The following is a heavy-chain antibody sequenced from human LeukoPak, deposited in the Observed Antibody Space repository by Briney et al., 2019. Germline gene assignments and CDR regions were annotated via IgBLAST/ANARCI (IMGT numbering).Heavy chain of an antibody. Sequence: GGSLRLSCAASGFSISGYWMHWVRQAAGEGLVWVSRMNSGGTTINYVDSVKGRFTIPRDNVDNTLHLQMNSLRVEDTAVYYCIREVQVRASASLGLWGQGTLVTVSS. CDR1: GFSISGYW. D-gene: IGHD3-16*01. CDR2: MNSGGTTI. J-gene: IGHJ4*01. CDR3: IREVQVRASASLGL. V-gene: IGHV3-74*01.